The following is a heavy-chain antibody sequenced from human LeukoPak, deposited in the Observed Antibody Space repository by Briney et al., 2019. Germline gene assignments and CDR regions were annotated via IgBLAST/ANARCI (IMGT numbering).Heavy chain of an antibody. Sequence: ASVKVSCKASGYTFTSYYMHWVRQAPGQGLEWMGIINPSGGSTSYAQKFQGRVTMTRDTSTSTVYMELSSLRSEDTAVYYCAREIYGFLERLPGYYYYYGMDVWGQGTTVTVSS. CDR2: INPSGGST. J-gene: IGHJ6*02. D-gene: IGHD3-3*01. CDR1: GYTFTSYY. CDR3: AREIYGFLERLPGYYYYYGMDV. V-gene: IGHV1-46*01.